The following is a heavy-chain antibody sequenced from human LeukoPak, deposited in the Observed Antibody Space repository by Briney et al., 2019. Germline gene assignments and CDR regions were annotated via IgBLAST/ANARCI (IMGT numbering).Heavy chain of an antibody. D-gene: IGHD6-13*01. CDR1: GFTFSSYA. J-gene: IGHJ4*02. CDR2: ISGSGGST. CDR3: AKDWSGQQLVRTDQFDY. V-gene: IGHV3-23*01. Sequence: GGSLRLSCAASGFTFSSYAMSWVRQAPGKGLEWVSAISGSGGSTYYADSVKGRSTISRDNSKNTLYLQMNSLRAEDTAVYYCAKDWSGQQLVRTDQFDYWGQGTLVTVSS.